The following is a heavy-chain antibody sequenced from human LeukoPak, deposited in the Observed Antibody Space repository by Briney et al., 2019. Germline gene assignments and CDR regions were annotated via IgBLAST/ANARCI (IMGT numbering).Heavy chain of an antibody. CDR3: ARVGHGFFDY. D-gene: IGHD4-17*01. V-gene: IGHV4-38-2*02. Sequence: PSETLSLTCTVSGYSISSGYYWGWIRPPPGKGLEWIGSIYHSGSTYYNPSPKSRVTISVDTSKNQFSLKLSSVTAADTAVYYCARVGHGFFDYWGQGTLVTVSS. CDR2: IYHSGST. CDR1: GYSISSGYY. J-gene: IGHJ4*02.